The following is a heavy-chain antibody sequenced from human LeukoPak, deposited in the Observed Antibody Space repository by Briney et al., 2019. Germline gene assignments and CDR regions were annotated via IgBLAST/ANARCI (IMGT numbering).Heavy chain of an antibody. D-gene: IGHD3-10*01. J-gene: IGHJ4*02. CDR1: GFTFSSNP. CDR3: VKDVMVRGVIITPDY. V-gene: IGHV3-64D*06. CDR2: ISSNGGTT. Sequence: GGSLRLSCSASGFTFSSNPMHWVCQAPGKGLEFVSAISSNGGTTYYADSVKGRFTISRDNSKSTLYLQMSSLRAEDTAVYYCVKDVMVRGVIITPDYWGQGTLVTVSS.